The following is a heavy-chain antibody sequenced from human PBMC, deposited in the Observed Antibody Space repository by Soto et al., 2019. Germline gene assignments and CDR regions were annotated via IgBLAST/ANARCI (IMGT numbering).Heavy chain of an antibody. V-gene: IGHV1-18*01. CDR2: ISAYNGNT. D-gene: IGHD2-8*01. J-gene: IGHJ3*02. CDR1: GYTFTSYG. CDR3: ARDSTSLMVYASAFDI. Sequence: QVQLVQSGAEVKKPGASVKVSCKASGYTFTSYGISWVRQAPGQGLEWMGWISAYNGNTNYAQQLQGRVTMTTDTSTSTAYMELRSLRSDDTAVYYCARDSTSLMVYASAFDIWGQGTMVTVSS.